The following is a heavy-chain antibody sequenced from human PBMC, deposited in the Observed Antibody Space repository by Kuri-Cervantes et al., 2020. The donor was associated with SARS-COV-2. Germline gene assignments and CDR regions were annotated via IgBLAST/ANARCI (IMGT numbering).Heavy chain of an antibody. CDR1: GGSISSHY. CDR3: ARGGDYSYWFDP. CDR2: IYYSGST. J-gene: IGHJ5*02. D-gene: IGHD4-17*01. V-gene: IGHV4-59*11. Sequence: SETLSLTCTVSGGSISSHYWSWIRQPPGKGLEWIGYIYYSGSTNYNPSLKSRVTISVDTPKNQFSLKLSSVTAADTAVYYCARGGDYSYWFDPWGQGTLVTVSS.